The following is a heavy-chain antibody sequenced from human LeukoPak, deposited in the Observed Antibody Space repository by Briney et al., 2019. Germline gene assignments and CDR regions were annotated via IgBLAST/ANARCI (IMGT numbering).Heavy chain of an antibody. J-gene: IGHJ4*02. D-gene: IGHD3-10*01. Sequence: GGSLRLSCAASGFTFSSYSMNWVRQAPGKGLEWVSYISSSSSTIYYADSVKGRFTISRDNAKNSLYLQMNSLRDEDTAVYYCARGGGSGSYYKSIDYWGQGTLVTVSS. CDR3: ARGGGSGSYYKSIDY. CDR1: GFTFSSYS. CDR2: ISSSSSTI. V-gene: IGHV3-48*02.